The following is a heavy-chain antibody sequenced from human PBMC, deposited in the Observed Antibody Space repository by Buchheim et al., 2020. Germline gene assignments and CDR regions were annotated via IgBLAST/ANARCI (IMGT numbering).Heavy chain of an antibody. CDR1: GGSISSSSYY. D-gene: IGHD3-10*01. Sequence: QLQLQESGPGLVKPSETLSLTCTVSGGSISSSSYYWGWIRQPPGKGLEWIASIYYSGSTYYNPALKSRVTISGDTSKNQFSLKLSSVTAADTAVYYCARHRSFYYGWGDYWGQGTL. CDR3: ARHRSFYYGWGDY. V-gene: IGHV4-39*01. J-gene: IGHJ4*02. CDR2: IYYSGST.